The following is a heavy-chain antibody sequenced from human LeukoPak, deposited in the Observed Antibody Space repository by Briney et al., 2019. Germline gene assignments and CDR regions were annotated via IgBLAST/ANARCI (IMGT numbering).Heavy chain of an antibody. J-gene: IGHJ3*02. CDR2: IYYSGST. V-gene: IGHV4-59*01. CDR3: ARDFGGSYSDAFDI. CDR1: GGSISSYY. Sequence: PSETLSLTCTVSGGSISSYYWSWIRQPPGKGLEWIGYIYYSGSTNYNPSLKSRVTISVDTSKNQSSLKLSSVTAADTAVYYCARDFGGSYSDAFDIWGQGTMVTVSS. D-gene: IGHD1-26*01.